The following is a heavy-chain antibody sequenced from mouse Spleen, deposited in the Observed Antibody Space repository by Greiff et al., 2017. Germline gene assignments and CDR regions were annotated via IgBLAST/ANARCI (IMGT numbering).Heavy chain of an antibody. V-gene: IGHV1-50*01. CDR2: IDPSDSYT. CDR1: GYTFTSYW. J-gene: IGHJ3*01. CDR3: ARGAYQRPWFAY. Sequence: VQLQQPGAELVKPGASVKLSCKASGYTFTSYWMQWVKQRPGQGLEWIGEIDPSDSYTNYNQKFKGKATLTVDTSSSTAYMQLSSLTSEDSAVYYCARGAYQRPWFAYWGQGTLVTVSA.